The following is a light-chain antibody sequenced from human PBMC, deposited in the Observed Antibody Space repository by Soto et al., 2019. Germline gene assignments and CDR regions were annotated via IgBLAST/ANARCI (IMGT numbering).Light chain of an antibody. Sequence: EIVLTQSPATLSLSPGEGATLSSRASQSVSSFLAWYQQKPGQAPRLLIYDASNRATGIPARFSGSGSGTDFTLTISSLEPEDFAVYYCQQRSNWPLTFGGGTKVEIK. CDR3: QQRSNWPLT. CDR1: QSVSSF. J-gene: IGKJ4*01. V-gene: IGKV3-11*01. CDR2: DAS.